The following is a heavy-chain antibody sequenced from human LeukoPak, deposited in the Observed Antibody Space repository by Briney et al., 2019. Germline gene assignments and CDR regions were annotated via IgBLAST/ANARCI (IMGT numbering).Heavy chain of an antibody. Sequence: ASVKVSCKASGYTFTNYDINWVRQATGQGLEWMGWMSPSSGDTGFAQKFQGRVTMTRDTSTSTVYVELSSLRSEDTAVYYCARPYYDSSGKYFDYWGQGTLVTVSS. J-gene: IGHJ4*02. D-gene: IGHD3-22*01. CDR3: ARPYYDSSGKYFDY. CDR1: GYTFTNYD. V-gene: IGHV1-8*01. CDR2: MSPSSGDT.